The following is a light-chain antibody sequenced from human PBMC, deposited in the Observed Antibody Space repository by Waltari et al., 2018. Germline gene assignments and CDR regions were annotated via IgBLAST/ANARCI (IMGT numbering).Light chain of an antibody. V-gene: IGKV3-20*01. CDR2: HAS. CDR1: QSVGRF. CDR3: QKYVNLPAT. J-gene: IGKJ1*01. Sequence: SPSTLSLSPGERATLSCRASQSVGRFLAWYQQKPGQAPRLLIYHASIRATGIPDRFSGSGSGTDFSLTISGLEPEDFAVYYCQKYVNLPATFGQGTKVEIK.